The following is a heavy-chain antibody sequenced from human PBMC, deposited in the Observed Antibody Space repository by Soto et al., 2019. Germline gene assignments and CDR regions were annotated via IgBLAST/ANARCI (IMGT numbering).Heavy chain of an antibody. D-gene: IGHD3-10*01. CDR1: GYTFTSYG. CDR2: ISAYNGNT. Sequence: VQLVQSGAEVKKPWASVKVSCKASGYTFTSYGLSWVRQAPGQGLEWMGWISAYNGNTNYAQKLQGRVTMTTDTSTSTAYMELRSLRSDDTGLYYGARDKVDGSGSYYGYWGQGTLVTVSS. J-gene: IGHJ4*02. V-gene: IGHV1-18*01. CDR3: ARDKVDGSGSYYGY.